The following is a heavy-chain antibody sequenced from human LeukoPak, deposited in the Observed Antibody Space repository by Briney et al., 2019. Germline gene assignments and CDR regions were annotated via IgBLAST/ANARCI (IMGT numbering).Heavy chain of an antibody. Sequence: PGGSLRLSCAASGFTFSSYGMSWVRQAPGKGLEWVSGISGSGGNTYYADSVKGRFTISRDNSKNTLYLQMNSPRADDTAVYYCAKDPERWLQLRLGFSDWGQGTLVTVSS. D-gene: IGHD5-24*01. CDR3: AKDPERWLQLRLGFSD. CDR2: ISGSGGNT. V-gene: IGHV3-23*01. CDR1: GFTFSSYG. J-gene: IGHJ4*02.